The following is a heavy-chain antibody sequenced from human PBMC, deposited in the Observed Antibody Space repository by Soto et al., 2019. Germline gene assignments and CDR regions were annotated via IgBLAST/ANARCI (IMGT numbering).Heavy chain of an antibody. Sequence: QVQLQESGPGLVKLSETLSLTCTVSGGSISSYYWSWIRQPPGKGLEWIGYIYYSGSTNYNPSLKSRVTISVDTSKNQFSLKLSSVTAADTAVYYCARLEMATSMPIDYWGQGTLVTVSS. CDR3: ARLEMATSMPIDY. V-gene: IGHV4-59*08. J-gene: IGHJ4*02. CDR2: IYYSGST. D-gene: IGHD5-12*01. CDR1: GGSISSYY.